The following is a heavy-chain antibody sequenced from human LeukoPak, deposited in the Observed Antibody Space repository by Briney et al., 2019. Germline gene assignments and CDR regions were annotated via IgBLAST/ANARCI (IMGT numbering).Heavy chain of an antibody. D-gene: IGHD5-24*01. Sequence: GGSLRLSCAASGFTFSSYGMHWVRQAPGKGLEWVAVISYDGSNKYYADSVKGRFTISRDNSKNTLYLQMNSLRAEDTAVYYCALEPSKYGSAFDSWGQGTLLTVSS. CDR3: ALEPSKYGSAFDS. J-gene: IGHJ4*02. V-gene: IGHV3-30*03. CDR2: ISYDGSNK. CDR1: GFTFSSYG.